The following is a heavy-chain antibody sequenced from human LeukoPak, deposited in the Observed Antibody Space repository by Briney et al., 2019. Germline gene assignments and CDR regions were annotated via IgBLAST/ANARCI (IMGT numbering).Heavy chain of an antibody. CDR3: AKDSGLIVLMVYAS. D-gene: IGHD2-8*01. J-gene: IGHJ4*02. V-gene: IGHV3-23*01. Sequence: TGGSLRLSCAASGFTFSSYAMSWVRQPPGKGLEWVSVISGVGGSTYYAHSGKGRFTISRDNSKNTLYVQMNSLRAEDTAVYYCAKDSGLIVLMVYASWGQGTLVTVSS. CDR2: ISGVGGST. CDR1: GFTFSSYA.